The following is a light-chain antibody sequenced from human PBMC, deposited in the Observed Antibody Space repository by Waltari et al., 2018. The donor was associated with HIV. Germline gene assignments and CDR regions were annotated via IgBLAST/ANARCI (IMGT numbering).Light chain of an antibody. CDR2: RSN. CDR3: ASWDDSLSGYV. CDR1: SSNIGSNY. V-gene: IGLV1-47*01. J-gene: IGLJ1*01. Sequence: QSVLTQPPSASGTPGQRVTISCSGSSSNIGSNYVYWYQQLPGTAPKLLIYRSNQRPSGFPDRFSGSGSGSSASLAISGLRSEDEADYYCASWDDSLSGYVFGTGTKVTVL.